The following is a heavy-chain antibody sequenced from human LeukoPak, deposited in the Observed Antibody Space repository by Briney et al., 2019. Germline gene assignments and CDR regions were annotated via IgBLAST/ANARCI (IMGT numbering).Heavy chain of an antibody. Sequence: GGSLRLSCAASGFTFSDYYVSWIRQAPGKGLEWVSYISSSGSTIYYADSVKGRFTISRDNAKNSLYLQMNSLRAEDTAVYYCARGRYYYDSSANDAFDIWGQGTMVTVSS. V-gene: IGHV3-11*01. D-gene: IGHD3-22*01. CDR3: ARGRYYYDSSANDAFDI. CDR1: GFTFSDYY. J-gene: IGHJ3*02. CDR2: ISSSGSTI.